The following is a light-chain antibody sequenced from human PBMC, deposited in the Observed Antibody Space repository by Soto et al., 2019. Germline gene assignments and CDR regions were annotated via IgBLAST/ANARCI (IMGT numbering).Light chain of an antibody. Sequence: IVLTQSPAILSLSPGERATLSCRASQRVNNYLAWYQQKPGQAPRLLIYDASNRATGVPARFSGSGSGTYYTLTISSLEPEDFAVYYCQQRSDWLSFGGGTKVEIK. CDR3: QQRSDWLS. CDR2: DAS. J-gene: IGKJ4*01. V-gene: IGKV3-11*01. CDR1: QRVNNY.